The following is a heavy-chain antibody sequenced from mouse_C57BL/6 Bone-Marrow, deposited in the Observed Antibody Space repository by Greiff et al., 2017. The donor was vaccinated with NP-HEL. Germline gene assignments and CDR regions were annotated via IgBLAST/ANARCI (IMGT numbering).Heavy chain of an antibody. CDR2: IYPSDSET. J-gene: IGHJ1*03. CDR1: GYTFTSYW. D-gene: IGHD2-1*01. V-gene: IGHV1-61*01. CDR3: AREGDYYGNYVGWYFDV. Sequence: QVHVKQSGAELVRPGSSVKLSCKASGYTFTSYWMDWVKQRPGQGLEWIGNIYPSDSETHYNQKFKDKATLTVDKSSSTAYMQLSSLTSEDSAVYYCAREGDYYGNYVGWYFDVWGTGTTVTVSS.